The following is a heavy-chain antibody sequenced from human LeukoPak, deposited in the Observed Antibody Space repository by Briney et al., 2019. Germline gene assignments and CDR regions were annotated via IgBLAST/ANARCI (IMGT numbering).Heavy chain of an antibody. J-gene: IGHJ6*03. CDR1: GFTFDDYA. CDR3: AKDGYDFWSGYYTLEYYYYMDV. Sequence: GGSLRLSCAASGFTFDDYAMHWVRQAPGKGLEWVSLISWDGGSTYYADSVKGRFTISRDNSKNFLYLQMNSLRAEDTALYYCAKDGYDFWSGYYTLEYYYYMDVWGKGTTVTVSS. CDR2: ISWDGGST. V-gene: IGHV3-43D*03. D-gene: IGHD3-3*01.